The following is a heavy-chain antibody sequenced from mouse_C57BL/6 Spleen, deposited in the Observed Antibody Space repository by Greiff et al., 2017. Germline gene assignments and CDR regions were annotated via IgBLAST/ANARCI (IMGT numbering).Heavy chain of an antibody. D-gene: IGHD2-1*01. CDR2: IYPGSGST. Sequence: QVQLQQPGAELVKPGASVKMSCKASGYTFTSYWITWVKQRPGQGLEWIGDIYPGSGSTNYNEKFKSKATLTVDTSSSTAYMPLSSLTSEDSAVYDCARRNDWYFDVWGTGTTVTVSS. J-gene: IGHJ1*03. CDR1: GYTFTSYW. V-gene: IGHV1-55*01. CDR3: ARRNDWYFDV.